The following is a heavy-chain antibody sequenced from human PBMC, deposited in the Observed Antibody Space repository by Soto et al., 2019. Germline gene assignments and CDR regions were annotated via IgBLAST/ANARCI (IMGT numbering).Heavy chain of an antibody. J-gene: IGHJ6*03. D-gene: IGHD2-2*01. Sequence: ASVKVSCKASGYTFTSYGISWVRQAPGQGLEWMGWISAYNGNTNYAQKLQGRVTMTTDTSTSTAYMELRSLISDDTVVYYCARDQKTDVVVPAATTAYYYYMDVRGKGTTVTVSS. CDR3: ARDQKTDVVVPAATTAYYYYMDV. V-gene: IGHV1-18*01. CDR2: ISAYNGNT. CDR1: GYTFTSYG.